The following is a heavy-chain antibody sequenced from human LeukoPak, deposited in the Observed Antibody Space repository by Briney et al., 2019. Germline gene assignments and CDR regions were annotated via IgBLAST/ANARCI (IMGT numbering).Heavy chain of an antibody. J-gene: IGHJ5*02. D-gene: IGHD3-3*01. Sequence: ASVKVSCKASGGTLSSYAISWVRQAPGQGLEWTGGIIPIFGTANYAQKFQGRVTITTDESTSTAYMELSSLRSEDTAVYYCAREARYDFWSGPSYGFDPWGQGTLVTVSS. CDR1: GGTLSSYA. CDR3: AREARYDFWSGPSYGFDP. CDR2: IIPIFGTA. V-gene: IGHV1-69*05.